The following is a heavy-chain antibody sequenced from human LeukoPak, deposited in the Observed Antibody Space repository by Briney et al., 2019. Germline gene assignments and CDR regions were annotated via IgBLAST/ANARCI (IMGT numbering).Heavy chain of an antibody. CDR2: IYYSGST. Sequence: PSETLSLTCTVSGGSISSSSWNWIRQPPGKGLEWIGYIYYSGSTNYNPSLKSRVTISVDTSKNQFSLKLSSVTAADTAVYYCAWYDFWSGSSSVGAMDVWGQGTTVTVSS. D-gene: IGHD3-3*01. CDR3: AWYDFWSGSSSVGAMDV. CDR1: GGSISSSS. J-gene: IGHJ6*02. V-gene: IGHV4-59*01.